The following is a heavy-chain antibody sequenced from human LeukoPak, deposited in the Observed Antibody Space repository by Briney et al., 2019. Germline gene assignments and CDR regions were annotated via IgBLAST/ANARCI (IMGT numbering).Heavy chain of an antibody. CDR3: AKKASISGSYRDDAFDI. V-gene: IGHV3-23*01. D-gene: IGHD3-10*01. CDR2: ISGSGGST. CDR1: GFTFSSYA. Sequence: GGSLRLSCAASGFTFSSYAMSWVRQAPGKGLEWVSAISGSGGSTYYADSVKGRFTISRDNSKNTLYLQMNSLRAEDAAVYYCAKKASISGSYRDDAFDIWGQGTMVTVSS. J-gene: IGHJ3*02.